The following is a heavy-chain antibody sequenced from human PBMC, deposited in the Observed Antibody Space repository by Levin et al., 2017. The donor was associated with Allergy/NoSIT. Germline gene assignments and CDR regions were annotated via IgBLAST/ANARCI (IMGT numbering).Heavy chain of an antibody. D-gene: IGHD6-13*01. CDR3: TTYSSSGYYFDY. CDR2: IKSKTDGGTI. CDR1: GFTFSNAW. V-gene: IGHV3-15*01. Sequence: GESLKISCAASGFTFSNAWMSWVRQAPGKGLEWVGRIKSKTDGGTIEYAAPVKGRFTISRDDSKNTLSRQMNSLKTEDTAVYYCTTYSSSGYYFDYWGQGTLVTVSS. J-gene: IGHJ4*02.